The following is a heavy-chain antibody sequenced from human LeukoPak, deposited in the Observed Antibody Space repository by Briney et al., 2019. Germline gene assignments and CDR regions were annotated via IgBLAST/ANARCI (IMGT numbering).Heavy chain of an antibody. V-gene: IGHV3-49*03. CDR1: GFTFGDYA. Sequence: GGSLRLSCTASGFTFGDYAMSWFRQAPGKGLEWVGFIRSKAYGGTTEYAASVKGRFTISRDESKSIAYLQMNSLKTEDTAVFYCTREQPVVPAAMTSSWAFDIWGQGTMVTVSS. J-gene: IGHJ3*02. CDR2: IRSKAYGGTT. CDR3: TREQPVVPAAMTSSWAFDI. D-gene: IGHD2-2*01.